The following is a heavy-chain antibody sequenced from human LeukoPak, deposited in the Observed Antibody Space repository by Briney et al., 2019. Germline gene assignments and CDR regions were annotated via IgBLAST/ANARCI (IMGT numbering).Heavy chain of an antibody. CDR3: AKDLSGAAADYQFDY. D-gene: IGHD6-13*01. Sequence: PGGSLRLSCAASGFTFTTYGMYWVRQAPGKGLEWVAVMSFDGSNKYYADSVKGRFNISRDNSKNTLYLQMNSLRAEDTAVYYCAKDLSGAAADYQFDYWGQGTLVTVSS. J-gene: IGHJ4*02. V-gene: IGHV3-30*18. CDR1: GFTFTTYG. CDR2: MSFDGSNK.